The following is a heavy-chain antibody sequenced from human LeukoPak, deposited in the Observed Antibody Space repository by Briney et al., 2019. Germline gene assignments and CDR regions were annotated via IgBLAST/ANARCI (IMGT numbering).Heavy chain of an antibody. CDR3: ARENTYYDYVWGSYRRENYFDY. V-gene: IGHV1-18*01. J-gene: IGHJ4*02. CDR1: GYTFTSYD. CDR2: ISAYNGNT. Sequence: ASVKVSCKASGYTFTSYDINWVRQATGQGLEWMGWISAYNGNTNYAQKLQGRVTMTTDTSTSTAYMELRSLRSDDTAVYYCARENTYYDYVWGSYRRENYFDYWGQGTLVTVSS. D-gene: IGHD3-16*02.